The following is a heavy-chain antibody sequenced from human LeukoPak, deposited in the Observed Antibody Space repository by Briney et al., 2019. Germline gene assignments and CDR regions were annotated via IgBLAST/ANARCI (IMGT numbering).Heavy chain of an antibody. D-gene: IGHD5-12*01. CDR1: GFTVSNNY. J-gene: IGHJ4*02. V-gene: IGHV3-53*01. CDR2: IHSGGTT. CDR3: ARDSDSGYGPFAS. Sequence: GGSLRLSCAASGFTVSNNYMSWVRRAPGKGLEWVSVIHSGGTTNYADSVQGRFTISRDNSKTTVYLHMNSLRAEDTAVYYCARDSDSGYGPFASWGQGTLVTVSS.